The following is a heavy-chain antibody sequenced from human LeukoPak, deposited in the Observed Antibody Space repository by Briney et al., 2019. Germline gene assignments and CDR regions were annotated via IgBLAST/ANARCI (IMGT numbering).Heavy chain of an antibody. D-gene: IGHD3-3*01. V-gene: IGHV1-46*01. J-gene: IGHJ3*02. CDR2: MSPSGGTT. CDR3: ARDRKGFAYDFWSGYYPDAFDI. CDR1: GYTFTSLY. Sequence: ASVKVSCKASGYTFTSLYIQWVRQAPGQGLEWMGVMSPSGGTTNYAQKFQGRVTMTRDTSTSTVYMDLSSLRSEDTAVYYCARDRKGFAYDFWSGYYPDAFDIWGQGTMVTVSS.